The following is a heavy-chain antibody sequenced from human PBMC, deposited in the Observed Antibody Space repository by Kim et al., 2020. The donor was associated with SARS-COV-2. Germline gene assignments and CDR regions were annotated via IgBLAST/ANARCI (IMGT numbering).Heavy chain of an antibody. V-gene: IGHV3-53*01. D-gene: IGHD2-21*02. CDR2: IYSGGST. J-gene: IGHJ6*02. CDR3: ASLSCGGDCYYDCYGMDV. CDR1: GFTVSSNY. Sequence: GGSLRLSCAASGFTVSSNYMSWVRQAPGKGLEWVSVIYSGGSTYYADSVKGRFTISRDNSKNTLYLQMNSLRAEDTAVYYCASLSCGGDCYYDCYGMDVWGQGTTVTVSS.